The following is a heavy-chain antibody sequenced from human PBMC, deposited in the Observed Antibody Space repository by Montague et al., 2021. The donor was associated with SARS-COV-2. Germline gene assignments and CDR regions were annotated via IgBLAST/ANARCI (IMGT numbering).Heavy chain of an antibody. V-gene: IGHV3-9*01. D-gene: IGHD1-1*01. Sequence: SLRLSCAASGFTFDDYAMHWVRQVPGKGLEWVSGISWNSGRIGYVDSVRGRFTISRDSAKNSLYLQMNSLRAEDTALYFCAKGTTTGYFYGMDVWGQGTTVTVSS. J-gene: IGHJ6*02. CDR3: AKGTTTGYFYGMDV. CDR1: GFTFDDYA. CDR2: ISWNSGRI.